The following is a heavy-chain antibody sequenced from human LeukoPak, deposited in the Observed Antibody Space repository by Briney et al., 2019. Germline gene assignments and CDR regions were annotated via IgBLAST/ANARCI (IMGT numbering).Heavy chain of an antibody. J-gene: IGHJ4*02. Sequence: SETLSLTCTVSGGSISSSSYYWGWIRQPPGKGLEWMGSINYSGSTYHNPSLKSRDTISVDTSKNQFSLKLSSVTAADTAVFYCASGYSYDLFDYWGQGTLVTVSS. CDR1: GGSISSSSYY. V-gene: IGHV4-39*07. D-gene: IGHD5-18*01. CDR3: ASGYSYDLFDY. CDR2: INYSGST.